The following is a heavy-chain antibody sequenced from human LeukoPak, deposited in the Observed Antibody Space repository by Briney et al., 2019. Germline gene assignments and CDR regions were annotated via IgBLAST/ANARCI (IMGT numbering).Heavy chain of an antibody. CDR2: IYTSGNT. D-gene: IGHD6-6*01. CDR1: GGSVSSGSYY. V-gene: IGHV4-61*02. J-gene: IGHJ6*03. CDR3: ARLDSTSYYYYYYLDV. Sequence: NPSETLSLTCTVSGGSVSSGSYYWSWIRQRAGKGLEWIGRIYTSGNTNYNPSLKGRFTISLDTSKNQFSLSLTSVTAADTAVYYCARLDSTSYYYYYYLDVWGQGTTVTVSS.